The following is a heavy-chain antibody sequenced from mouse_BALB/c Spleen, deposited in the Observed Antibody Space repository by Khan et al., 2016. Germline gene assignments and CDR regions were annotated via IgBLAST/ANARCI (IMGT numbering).Heavy chain of an antibody. CDR1: GYSITSGYS. V-gene: IGHV3-1*02. Sequence: EVQLQESGPDLVKPSQSLSLTCTVTGYSITSGYSWHWIRQFPGNKLEWMGYIHYSGSTNYNPSLKSRISITRDTSKNQFFLKLNSVTTEDTATYYCAGDSYYFDYWGQGTTLTVSS. J-gene: IGHJ2*01. CDR3: AGDSYYFDY. CDR2: IHYSGST.